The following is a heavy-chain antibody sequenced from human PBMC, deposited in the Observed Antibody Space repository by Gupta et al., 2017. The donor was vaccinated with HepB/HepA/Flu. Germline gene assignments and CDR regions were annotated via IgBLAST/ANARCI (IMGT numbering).Heavy chain of an antibody. Sequence: QVQLVESGGGVVQPGRSLRLSCAASGFTFSSYGMHWVRQAPGKGLEWVAVIGYDGSNKYYADSVKGRFTISRDNSKNTLYLQMNSRRAEDTAVYYCARDRSEGGRYFDWLPDAFDIWGQGTMVTVSS. CDR2: IGYDGSNK. J-gene: IGHJ3*02. CDR1: GFTFSSYG. CDR3: ARDRSEGGRYFDWLPDAFDI. V-gene: IGHV3-33*01. D-gene: IGHD3-9*01.